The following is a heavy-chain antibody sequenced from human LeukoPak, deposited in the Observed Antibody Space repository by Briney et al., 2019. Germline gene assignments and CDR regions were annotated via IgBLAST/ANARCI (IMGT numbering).Heavy chain of an antibody. CDR1: GFTFSENW. J-gene: IGHJ3*01. D-gene: IGHD6-13*01. CDR3: AREEHSLEEAGTSDFDL. CDR2: INRDGGLT. V-gene: IGHV3-74*01. Sequence: GGSVRLSCVASGFTFSENWMHWVRQAPGKGLAWVSHINRDGGLTNYADSVKGRFTIYRDNDRNTVYLQMSSLRVEDTAIYFCAREEHSLEEAGTSDFDLGGQGTLVSVSP.